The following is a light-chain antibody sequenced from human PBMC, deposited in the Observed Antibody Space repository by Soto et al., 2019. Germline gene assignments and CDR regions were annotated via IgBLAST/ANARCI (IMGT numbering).Light chain of an antibody. Sequence: DIPMTQSPSNLSAFVGDRVTITCRASQSIRSWLAWYQQKSGRAPKPLIYKASSLQGGVPSRVSGSGSGTELPLTISSLQPDYYATYHCQQYNASPYTFGQGTQLEIK. CDR2: KAS. J-gene: IGKJ2*01. CDR1: QSIRSW. V-gene: IGKV1-5*03. CDR3: QQYNASPYT.